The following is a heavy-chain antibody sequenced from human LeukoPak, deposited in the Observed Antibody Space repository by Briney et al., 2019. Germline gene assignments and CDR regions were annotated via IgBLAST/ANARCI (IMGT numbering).Heavy chain of an antibody. CDR3: AKDWGYDILTGYPDY. J-gene: IGHJ4*02. CDR1: GFTFSSYS. D-gene: IGHD3-9*01. V-gene: IGHV3-21*04. CDR2: ISSSSSYI. Sequence: GGSLRLSCAASGFTFSSYSMNWVRQAPGKGLEWVSSISSSSSYIYYADSVKGRFTISRDNAKNSLYLQMNSLRAEDTALYYCAKDWGYDILTGYPDYWGQGTLVTVSS.